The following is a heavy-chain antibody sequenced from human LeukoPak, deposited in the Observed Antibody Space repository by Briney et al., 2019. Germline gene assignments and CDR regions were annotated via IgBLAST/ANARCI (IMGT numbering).Heavy chain of an antibody. CDR1: GFTFNTYE. D-gene: IGHD4-17*01. V-gene: IGHV3-48*03. J-gene: IGHJ6*02. CDR2: ISTSGSTI. CDR3: ARGAYGDYVDYYYYGMDV. Sequence: GGSLRLSCAASGFTFNTYEMNWVRQAPGKGLEWVSYISTSGSTIYYADSVKGRLTISRDNAKNSLYLQMNSLRDEDTAVYYCARGAYGDYVDYYYYGMDVWGQGTTVTVSS.